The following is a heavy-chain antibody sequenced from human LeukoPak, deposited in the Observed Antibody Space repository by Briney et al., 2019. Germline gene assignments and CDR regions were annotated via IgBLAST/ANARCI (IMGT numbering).Heavy chain of an antibody. Sequence: SETLSLTCTVSGGSISSSSYYWGWIRQPPGKGLEWIGSIFYTGSTYYNPSLKSRVTISVDTSKNQFSLKLTSVTAADTAVYYCVRESYSSSSLYYYYYVDVWGKGTTVTVSS. V-gene: IGHV4-39*07. CDR2: IFYTGST. CDR1: GGSISSSSYY. J-gene: IGHJ6*03. CDR3: VRESYSSSSLYYYYYVDV. D-gene: IGHD6-6*01.